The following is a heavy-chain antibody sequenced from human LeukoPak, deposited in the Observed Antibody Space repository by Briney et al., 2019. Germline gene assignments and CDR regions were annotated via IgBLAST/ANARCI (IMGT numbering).Heavy chain of an antibody. V-gene: IGHV4-61*01. CDR2: IDYRGNT. J-gene: IGHJ6*03. Sequence: SETLSLTYTVSGASVTNGLYYWSWIRQTPGKGLEWIGYIDYRGNTKYNPSLQSRVFIFVDTSESQFSLRLSSVTAADTAVYYCARRVYDYYYYMDVWGSGTTVTVSS. CDR1: GASVTNGLYY. D-gene: IGHD2/OR15-2a*01. CDR3: ARRVYDYYYYMDV.